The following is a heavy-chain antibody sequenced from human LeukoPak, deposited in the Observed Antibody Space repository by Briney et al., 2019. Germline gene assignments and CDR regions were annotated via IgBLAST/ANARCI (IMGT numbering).Heavy chain of an antibody. J-gene: IGHJ4*02. Sequence: SETLSLTCTVSGGSITSGSYYWGWIRQYPGKGLEWIGNIYYSGSTYYNPSLKSRVTISVDTSKNQFSLRLSSVTAADTAVYYCARYAVEYSGTYFDSWGQGSLVTVYS. CDR2: IYYSGST. CDR3: ARYAVEYSGTYFDS. D-gene: IGHD1-26*01. V-gene: IGHV4-39*01. CDR1: GGSITSGSYY.